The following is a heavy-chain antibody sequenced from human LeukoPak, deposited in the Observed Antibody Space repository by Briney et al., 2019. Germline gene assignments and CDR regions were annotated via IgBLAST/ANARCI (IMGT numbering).Heavy chain of an antibody. CDR2: ISSSSYI. D-gene: IGHD1-26*01. CDR1: GFTFSSYG. Sequence: GGSLRLSCAASGFTFSSYGMHWVRQAPGKGLEWVSSISSSSYIYYADSVKGRFTISRDNAKNSLYLQMNSLRAEDTAVYYCARDGRGSYSVDYWGQGTLVTVSS. J-gene: IGHJ4*02. V-gene: IGHV3-21*01. CDR3: ARDGRGSYSVDY.